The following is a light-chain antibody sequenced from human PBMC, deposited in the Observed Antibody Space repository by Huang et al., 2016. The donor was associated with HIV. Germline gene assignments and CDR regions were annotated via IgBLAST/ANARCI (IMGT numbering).Light chain of an antibody. CDR2: DAS. CDR3: QQRDNWLT. CDR1: QSISDY. Sequence: EIVLTQSPATLSLSPGERATLSCRASQSISDYLAWYQQKPGQAPSLLIYDASNRATGIPARFSGSGSGTDFTLTISSLEPEDCAVYYCQQRDNWLTFGGGTKVEVK. V-gene: IGKV3-11*01. J-gene: IGKJ4*01.